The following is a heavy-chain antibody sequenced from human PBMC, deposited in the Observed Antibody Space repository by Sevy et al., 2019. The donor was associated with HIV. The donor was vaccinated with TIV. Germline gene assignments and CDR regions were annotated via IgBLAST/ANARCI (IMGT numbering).Heavy chain of an antibody. J-gene: IGHJ6*02. D-gene: IGHD3-3*01. CDR3: ARVDPYYEFGDV. CDR1: GYTLNDYG. CDR2: VTTYKDST. Sequence: ASVKVSCKASGYTLNDYGISWVRQAPGQGLAWIGWVTTYKDSTNYAQNFQGRATLTTDTSTNTAYMELRSLRSDDTAVYYCARVDPYYEFGDVWGQGTTVTVSS. V-gene: IGHV1-18*01.